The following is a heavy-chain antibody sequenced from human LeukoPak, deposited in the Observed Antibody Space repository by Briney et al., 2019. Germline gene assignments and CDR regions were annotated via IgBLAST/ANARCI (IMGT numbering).Heavy chain of an antibody. J-gene: IGHJ4*02. CDR2: ISSRSSYI. D-gene: IGHD3-3*01. V-gene: IGHV3-21*01. Sequence: GGSLRLSCAASGFTFSSYNMKWVRQAPGKGLEWVPSISSRSSYIFYADSVKGRFTISRDNAKKSLYLQMNSLRAEGTAVYYCASGVNYFDYWGQGTLVTVSS. CDR1: GFTFSSYN. CDR3: ASGVNYFDY.